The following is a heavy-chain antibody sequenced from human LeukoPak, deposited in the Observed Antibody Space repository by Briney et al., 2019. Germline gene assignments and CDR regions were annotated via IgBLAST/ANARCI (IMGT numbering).Heavy chain of an antibody. Sequence: KSSETLSLTCVVSGGSVSGYYWGWIRQPPGRGLEWIGYVYYSGSTNYNPSFKSRITISVDTSRNQFSLQLSSVTAADTAVYYCARIHRYCSGGARYVLDNWGQGTLVAVSS. D-gene: IGHD2-15*01. J-gene: IGHJ4*02. CDR3: ARIHRYCSGGARYVLDN. CDR2: VYYSGST. CDR1: GGSVSGYY. V-gene: IGHV4-59*02.